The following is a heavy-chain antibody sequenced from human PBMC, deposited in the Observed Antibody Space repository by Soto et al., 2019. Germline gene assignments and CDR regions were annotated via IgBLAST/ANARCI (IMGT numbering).Heavy chain of an antibody. CDR2: IRSKAYGGTT. Sequence: PGGSLRLSCTASGFTFGDYSMSWVRQAPGKGLEWIGFIRSKAYGGTTEYAASVKGRFTISRDDSKSIAYLQLNSLRTEDTAVYYCTRFDPWGQGTLVTVSS. J-gene: IGHJ5*02. V-gene: IGHV3-49*04. CDR1: GFTFGDYS. CDR3: TRFDP.